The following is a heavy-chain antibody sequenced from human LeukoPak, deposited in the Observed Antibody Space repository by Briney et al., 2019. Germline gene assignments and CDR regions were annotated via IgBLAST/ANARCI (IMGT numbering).Heavy chain of an antibody. V-gene: IGHV4-61*01. CDR2: VYSSGST. CDR3: AGRHTGTFEY. J-gene: IGHJ4*02. Sequence: SETLSLTCTVSGGSISSSSYYWTWIRQPPGKGLEWIGYVYSSGSTNYNPSLKSRVTISVDTSKNQFSLKLSSVTAADTAVYYCAGRHTGTFEYWGQGALVTVSS. CDR1: GGSISSSSYY. D-gene: IGHD5-18*01.